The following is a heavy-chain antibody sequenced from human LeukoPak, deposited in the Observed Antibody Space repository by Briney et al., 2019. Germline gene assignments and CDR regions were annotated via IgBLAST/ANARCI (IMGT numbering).Heavy chain of an antibody. V-gene: IGHV4-61*02. J-gene: IGHJ3*02. Sequence: PSETLSLTCTVSGGSISSGSYYWSWIRQPAGKGLEWIVRIYTSGSTNYNPSLKSRVTTSVDTSKNQFSLKLSSVTAADTAVYYCARAERRVSNAFDIWGQGTMVTVSS. CDR1: GGSISSGSYY. D-gene: IGHD1-1*01. CDR3: ARAERRVSNAFDI. CDR2: IYTSGST.